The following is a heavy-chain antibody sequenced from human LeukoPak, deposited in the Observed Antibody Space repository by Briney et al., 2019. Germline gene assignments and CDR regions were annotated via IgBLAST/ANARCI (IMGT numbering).Heavy chain of an antibody. D-gene: IGHD3-3*01. J-gene: IGHJ5*02. V-gene: IGHV3-15*01. CDR3: SAGVPFDP. CDR1: GFTYSNAC. CDR2: IKSKTDGGTT. Sequence: PGVSLSLFCAASGFTYSNACMSWVPQAPGKGLKWVGRIKSKTDGGTTDYAAPVKGRFTISREDSKNPLYLQMNSRKTEDTAVYYCSAGVPFDPWGEGTLVTVSS.